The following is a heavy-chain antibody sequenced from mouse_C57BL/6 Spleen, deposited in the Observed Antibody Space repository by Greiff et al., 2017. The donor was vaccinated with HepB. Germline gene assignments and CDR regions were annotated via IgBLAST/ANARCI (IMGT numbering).Heavy chain of an antibody. CDR2: ISYDGSN. CDR3: ARETLYYSNFDY. V-gene: IGHV3-6*01. Sequence: EVQLQESGPGLVKPSQSLSLTCSVTGYSITSGYYWNWIRQFPGNKLEWMGYISYDGSNNYNPSLKNRISITRDTSKNQFFLKLNSVTTEDTATYYCARETLYYSNFDYWGQGTTLTVSS. D-gene: IGHD2-5*01. CDR1: GYSITSGYY. J-gene: IGHJ2*01.